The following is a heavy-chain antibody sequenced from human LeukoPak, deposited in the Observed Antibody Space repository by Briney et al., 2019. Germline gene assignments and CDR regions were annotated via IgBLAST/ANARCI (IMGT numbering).Heavy chain of an antibody. Sequence: GGSLRLSCAPSGFTFSSFGMSWVRQAPGKGLEWVSGLNGSGGTTYYADSVKGRFTIARDNSKNTLYLQMNSLRDEDTAVYYCAKSWDDVGADAFDLWGQGTMVTVSS. CDR2: LNGSGGTT. CDR3: AKSWDDVGADAFDL. V-gene: IGHV3-23*01. D-gene: IGHD3-16*01. CDR1: GFTFSSFG. J-gene: IGHJ3*01.